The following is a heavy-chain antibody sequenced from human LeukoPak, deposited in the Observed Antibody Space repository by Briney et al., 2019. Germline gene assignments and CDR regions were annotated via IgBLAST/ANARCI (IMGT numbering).Heavy chain of an antibody. J-gene: IGHJ5*01. V-gene: IGHV3-43*02. CDR3: AKNPLYDSSGYFFPTFDS. D-gene: IGHD3-22*01. CDR2: ISGDGGST. Sequence: GGSLRLSCAASGFTFDDYAMHWVRQAPGKGLEWVSLISGDGGSTYYADSVKGRFAISRDNTNNTLFLQMNSLRAEDTAVYYCAKNPLYDSSGYFFPTFDSWGQGTLVAVSS. CDR1: GFTFDDYA.